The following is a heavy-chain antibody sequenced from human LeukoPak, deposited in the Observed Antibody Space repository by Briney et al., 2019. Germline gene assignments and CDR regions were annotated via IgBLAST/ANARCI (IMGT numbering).Heavy chain of an antibody. CDR2: INSDGKTT. J-gene: IGHJ4*02. V-gene: IGHV3-74*01. Sequence: GGSLRLSCAASGFTFSSYLMYWVRQAPGKGLVWVSRINSDGKTTNYADSVKGRFTISRDNAKNTLYLQMNSLRAEDTAVYYCTRDITLTRGGRSDYWGQGTLVTVSA. CDR1: GFTFSSYL. CDR3: TRDITLTRGGRSDY. D-gene: IGHD3-10*01.